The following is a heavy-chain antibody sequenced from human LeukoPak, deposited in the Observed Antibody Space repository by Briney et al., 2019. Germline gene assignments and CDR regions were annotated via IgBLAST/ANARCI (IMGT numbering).Heavy chain of an antibody. V-gene: IGHV6-1*01. CDR3: ARGKYTSFDN. D-gene: IGHD6-6*01. CDR1: GDSIYTNNVA. J-gene: IGHJ4*02. Sequence: SQTLSLTCAISGDSIYTNNVAWNWIRQSPSRGLEWLGRTYYRSKWSFDYAVSVKSRITINADTSKNQFSLQLSSVTPEDTAVYYCARGKYTSFDNWGQGTLVTVSS. CDR2: TYYRSKWSF.